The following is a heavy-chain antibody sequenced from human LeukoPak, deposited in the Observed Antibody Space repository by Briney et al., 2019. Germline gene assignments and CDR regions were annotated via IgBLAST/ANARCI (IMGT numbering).Heavy chain of an antibody. V-gene: IGHV1-2*02. CDR1: GYTFTGYY. Sequence: ASVKVSCMASGYTFTGYYMHWVRQAPGQGLEWVGCINPNSGGTYYAQTFQGRVTMTRDTSISTAYMEMSSLRSDDTAVYYCARPASPLYYYDSSDLDYWGQGTLVTVSS. CDR2: INPNSGGT. D-gene: IGHD3-22*01. J-gene: IGHJ4*02. CDR3: ARPASPLYYYDSSDLDY.